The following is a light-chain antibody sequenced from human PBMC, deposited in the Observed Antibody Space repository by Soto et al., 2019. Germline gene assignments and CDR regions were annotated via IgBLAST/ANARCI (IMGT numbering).Light chain of an antibody. J-gene: IGKJ1*01. CDR2: DAS. CDR1: QSVDSY. CDR3: QQRRHLWT. Sequence: EIVLTQSPATLSLSPGERATLSCRASQSVDSYLAWYQQKPGQAPRLLIYDASNRATGIPARFSGSGSGTAFTLTINSLEFEDSAVYYCQQRRHLWTFGQGTKVVSK. V-gene: IGKV3-11*01.